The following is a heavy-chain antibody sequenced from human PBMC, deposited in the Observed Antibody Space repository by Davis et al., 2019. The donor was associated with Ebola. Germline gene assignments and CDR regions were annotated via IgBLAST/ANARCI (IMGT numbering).Heavy chain of an antibody. D-gene: IGHD3-10*01. CDR3: ATLGKETQAQSYYGMDV. Sequence: ASVKVSCKVSGHTLAEVSIQWVRQAPGKGLEWMGGFDPEDVETIYAQKFQGRVTMTEDTSTDTAYKEVSSLRSEDTAVYYCATLGKETQAQSYYGMDVWGQGTTVTVSS. V-gene: IGHV1-24*01. CDR2: FDPEDVET. CDR1: GHTLAEVS. J-gene: IGHJ6*02.